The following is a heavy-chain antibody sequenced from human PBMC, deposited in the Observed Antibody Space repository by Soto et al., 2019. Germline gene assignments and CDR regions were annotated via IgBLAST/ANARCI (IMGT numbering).Heavy chain of an antibody. CDR2: ISYDGSNK. J-gene: IGHJ5*02. CDR1: GFTFSSYG. CDR3: AKGMGQWLVLGGFDP. Sequence: QVQLVESGGGVVQPGRSLRLSCAASGFTFSSYGMHWVRQAPGKGLEWVAVISYDGSNKYYADSVKGLFTISRDNSTNTLYLQMNSLRAEDTAVYYCAKGMGQWLVLGGFDPWGQGTLVTVSS. D-gene: IGHD6-19*01. V-gene: IGHV3-30*18.